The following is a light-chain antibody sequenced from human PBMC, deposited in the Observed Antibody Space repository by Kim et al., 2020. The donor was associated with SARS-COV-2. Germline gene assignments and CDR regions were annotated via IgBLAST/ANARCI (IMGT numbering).Light chain of an antibody. CDR3: TSYTSTSTLV. Sequence: QSALTQPASVSGSPGQSITISCTGTSSDVGGYIFVSWYQQQPGKAPKLILYDVSHRPSGVSNRFSGSKSGNRASLTIFGLQAEDEADYYCTSYTSTSTLVFGGGTQLT. CDR2: DVS. J-gene: IGLJ2*01. V-gene: IGLV2-14*03. CDR1: SSDVGGYIF.